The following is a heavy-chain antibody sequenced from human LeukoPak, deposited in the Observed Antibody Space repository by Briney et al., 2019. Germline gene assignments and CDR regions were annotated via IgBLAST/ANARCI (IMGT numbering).Heavy chain of an antibody. CDR2: IYYSGST. D-gene: IGHD1-26*01. CDR3: ARCLIVGATTDY. V-gene: IGHV4-39*01. Sequence: SETLSLTCTVSGGSISSSSYYWGWIRQPPGKGLEWIGSIYYSGSTYYNPSLKCRVTISVDTSKNQFSLKLSSVTAADTAVYYCARCLIVGATTDYWGQGTLVTVSS. CDR1: GGSISSSSYY. J-gene: IGHJ4*02.